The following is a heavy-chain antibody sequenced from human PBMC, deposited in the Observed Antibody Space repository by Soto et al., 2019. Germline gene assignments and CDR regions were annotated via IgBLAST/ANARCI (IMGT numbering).Heavy chain of an antibody. J-gene: IGHJ3*02. CDR2: ISAYNGNT. D-gene: IGHD2-2*01. CDR1: GYTFTSYG. CDR3: ARVHCSSTSCYRGDAFDI. Sequence: QVQLVQSGAEVKKPGASVKVSCKASGYTFTSYGISWVRQAPGQGLEWMGWISAYNGNTNYAQKLQGRVTMTTDTXTXTXXMELRSLRSDDTAVYYCARVHCSSTSCYRGDAFDIWGQGTMVTVSS. V-gene: IGHV1-18*01.